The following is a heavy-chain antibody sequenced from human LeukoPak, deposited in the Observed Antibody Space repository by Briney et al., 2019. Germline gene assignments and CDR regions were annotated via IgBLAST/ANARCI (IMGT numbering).Heavy chain of an antibody. CDR3: TRNPEGGDGYTDYYYYYYMDV. V-gene: IGHV3-49*04. CDR1: GFTFGDYA. CDR2: IRSKAYGGTT. Sequence: GGSLRLSCTASGFTFGDYAMSWVRQAPGKGLEWVGFIRSKAYGGTTEYAASVKGRFTISRDDSKSIAYLQMNSLKTEDTAVYYCTRNPEGGDGYTDYYYYYYMDVWGKGTTVTISS. J-gene: IGHJ6*03. D-gene: IGHD5-24*01.